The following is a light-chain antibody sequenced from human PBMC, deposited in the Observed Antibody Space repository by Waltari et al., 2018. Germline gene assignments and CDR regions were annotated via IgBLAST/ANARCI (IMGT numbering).Light chain of an antibody. J-gene: IGLJ2*01. V-gene: IGLV2-11*01. CDR3: CSYAGSYTVL. Sequence: QSALTQPRPVSGSPGQSVTFSCTGTSNDVGGYNHVSWYQQSPGKAPKLMIYDVFNRPSGVPDRFSGSKSGNTASLTISGLQADDEADYYCCSYAGSYTVLFGGGTKLTVL. CDR2: DVF. CDR1: SNDVGGYNH.